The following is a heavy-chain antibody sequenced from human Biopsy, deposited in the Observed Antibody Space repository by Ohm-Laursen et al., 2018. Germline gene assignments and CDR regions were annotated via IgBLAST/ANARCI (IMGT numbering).Heavy chain of an antibody. D-gene: IGHD1-1*01. V-gene: IGHV1-24*01. CDR3: AADINVWNVNY. CDR2: FAPENGKT. Sequence: GSSVKVSCKVSEYTLTELSMHWVRQAPGRGLEWMGGFAPENGKTIYAQKFQGRVTMTEDTSTDTAYMELSSLRSEDTAVYYCAADINVWNVNYWGQGTLVTVSS. J-gene: IGHJ4*02. CDR1: EYTLTELS.